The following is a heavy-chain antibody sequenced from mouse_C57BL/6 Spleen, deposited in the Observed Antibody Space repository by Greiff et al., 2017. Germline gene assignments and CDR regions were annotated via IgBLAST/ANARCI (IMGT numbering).Heavy chain of an antibody. CDR3: ARRDYGSSYGFAY. V-gene: IGHV1-72*01. Sequence: QVQLQQPGAELVKPGASVKLSCKASGYTFTSYWMHWVKQRPGRGLEWNGRIDPNSGGTKYNEKFKSKATLTVDKPSSTAYMQLSSLTSEDSAVYYCARRDYGSSYGFAYWGQGTLVTVSA. D-gene: IGHD1-1*01. CDR1: GYTFTSYW. J-gene: IGHJ3*01. CDR2: IDPNSGGT.